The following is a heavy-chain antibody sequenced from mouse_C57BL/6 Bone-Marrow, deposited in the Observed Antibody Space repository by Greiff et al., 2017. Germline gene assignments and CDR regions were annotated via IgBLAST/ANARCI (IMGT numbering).Heavy chain of an antibody. V-gene: IGHV14-1*01. CDR1: GFNIKDYY. J-gene: IGHJ3*01. CDR2: IDPEDGDT. D-gene: IGHD2-3*01. Sequence: VQLQQSGAELVRPGASVKLSCTASGFNIKDYYMHWVKQRPEQGLEWIGRIDPEDGDTEYAPKFQGKATMTADTSSNTAYLQLSSLTSEDTAVYYCTTVIYDGNLAWFAYWGQGTLVTVSA. CDR3: TTVIYDGNLAWFAY.